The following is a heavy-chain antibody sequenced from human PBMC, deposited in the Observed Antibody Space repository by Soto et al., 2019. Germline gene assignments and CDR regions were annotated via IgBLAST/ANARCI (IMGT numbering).Heavy chain of an antibody. D-gene: IGHD1-1*01. V-gene: IGHV1-69*13. CDR1: GGTFSSYA. J-gene: IGHJ5*02. CDR2: IIPIFGTA. CDR3: ARAPLRDGYNSNWFEP. Sequence: ASVKVSCKASGGTFSSYAISWVRQAPGQGLEWMGGIIPIFGTANYAQKFQGRVTITADESTSTAYMELSSLRSEDTAVYYCARAPLRDGYNSNWFEPWGQGTLVTVSS.